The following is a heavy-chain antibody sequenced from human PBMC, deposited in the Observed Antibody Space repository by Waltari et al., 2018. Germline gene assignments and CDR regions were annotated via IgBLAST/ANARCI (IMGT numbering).Heavy chain of an antibody. V-gene: IGHV4-34*01. D-gene: IGHD3-9*01. CDR3: ARPQKTGYPYNWFDP. Sequence: QVQLQQWGAGLLKPSETLSLTCAVYGGSFSGYYWSWNRQPPGKGLEWIGEINHSGSTNYNPSLKSRVTISVDTSKNQFSLKLSSVTAADTAVYYCARPQKTGYPYNWFDPWGQGTLVTVSS. CDR1: GGSFSGYY. J-gene: IGHJ5*02. CDR2: INHSGST.